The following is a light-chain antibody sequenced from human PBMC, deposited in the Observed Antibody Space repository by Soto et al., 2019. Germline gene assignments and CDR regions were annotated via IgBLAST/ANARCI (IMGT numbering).Light chain of an antibody. CDR2: AAS. CDR3: QQYYSYPLIT. V-gene: IGKV1-8*01. Sequence: AIRMTQSPSSLSASTGDRVTITCRASQGISSYLAWYQQKPGKAPKLLIYAASTLQSGVPSRFSGSGSGTDFPSNISWLQFENFGTYYCQQYYSYPLITFGQGTRLEIK. J-gene: IGKJ5*01. CDR1: QGISSY.